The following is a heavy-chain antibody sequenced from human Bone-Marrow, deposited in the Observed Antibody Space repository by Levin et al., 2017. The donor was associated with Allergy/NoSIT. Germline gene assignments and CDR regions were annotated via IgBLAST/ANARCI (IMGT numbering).Heavy chain of an antibody. CDR1: GFTFSRSG. CDR3: AKDKSSSWSLDF. Sequence: GSLRLSCAASGFTFSRSGMHWVRQAPGKGLEWVAVISSDGSDKYCADSVKGRFTISRDNSKNTLYLQMNGLRAEDAALYYCAKDKSSSWSLDFWGQGTLVTVSS. CDR2: ISSDGSDK. V-gene: IGHV3-30*18. J-gene: IGHJ4*02. D-gene: IGHD6-13*01.